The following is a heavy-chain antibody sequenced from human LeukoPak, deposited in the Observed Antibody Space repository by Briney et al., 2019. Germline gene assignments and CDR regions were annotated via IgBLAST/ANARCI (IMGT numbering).Heavy chain of an antibody. CDR3: ARDLTVTTQPKPHYGMDV. CDR1: GYTFTGYY. V-gene: IGHV1-2*02. Sequence: VASVKVSCKASGYTFTGYYMHWVRQASGQGLEWMGWINPNSGGTNYAQKSQGRVTMTRDTSISTAYMELSRLRSDDTAVYYCARDLTVTTQPKPHYGMDVWGQGTTVTVSS. D-gene: IGHD4-11*01. CDR2: INPNSGGT. J-gene: IGHJ6*02.